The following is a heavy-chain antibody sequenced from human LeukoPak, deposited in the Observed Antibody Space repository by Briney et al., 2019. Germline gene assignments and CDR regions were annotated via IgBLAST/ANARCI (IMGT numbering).Heavy chain of an antibody. CDR2: IKSDGSSV. J-gene: IGHJ3*02. Sequence: GGPLRLSCAASGFTFSSHWMHWVRQTPGKGLVWVSRIKSDGSSVDYADSVKGRFTISRDNAKNTLYLQMNSLRAEDTAVYYCATAAEAFDIWGQGTMVTVSS. V-gene: IGHV3-74*01. CDR1: GFTFSSHW. CDR3: ATAAEAFDI.